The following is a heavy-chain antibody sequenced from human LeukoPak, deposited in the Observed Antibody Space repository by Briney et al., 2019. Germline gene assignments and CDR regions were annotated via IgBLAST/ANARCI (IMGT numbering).Heavy chain of an antibody. V-gene: IGHV3-53*01. CDR2: IYSGGST. Sequence: GESLRLSCTVSGFTVSSDSMSWVRQAPGKGLEWVSFIYSGGSTHYSDFVKGRFTISRDNSRNTLYLQMNSLRAEDTAVYYCAKPKGISPDYWGQGTLVTVSS. CDR1: GFTVSSDS. CDR3: AKPKGISPDY. D-gene: IGHD2-15*01. J-gene: IGHJ4*02.